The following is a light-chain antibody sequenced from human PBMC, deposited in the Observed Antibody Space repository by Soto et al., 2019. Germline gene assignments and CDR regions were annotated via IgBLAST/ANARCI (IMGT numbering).Light chain of an antibody. CDR2: EVS. V-gene: IGLV2-8*01. J-gene: IGLJ3*02. Sequence: QSALTQPPSASGSPGQSVTISCTGTSSDVGGYNYVSWYQQYPGKAPQIMIYEVSERPSGVPVRFSGSKSGNTASLTVSGLQAEDEADYYCSSYAGTNNLVFGGGTKVTVL. CDR1: SSDVGGYNY. CDR3: SSYAGTNNLV.